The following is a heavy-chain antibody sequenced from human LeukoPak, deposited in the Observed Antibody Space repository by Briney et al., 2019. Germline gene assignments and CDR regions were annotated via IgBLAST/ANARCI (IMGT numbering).Heavy chain of an antibody. CDR2: IYYSGST. CDR3: ARDNWSYGSSKDV. V-gene: IGHV4-59*01. J-gene: IGHJ6*02. D-gene: IGHD1-7*01. Sequence: PSETLSLTCTVSGGSISSYYWSWIRQPPGKGLEWIGYIYYSGSTNYNPSLKSRVTISVDTSKNQFSLKLSSVTAADTAVYYCARDNWSYGSSKDVWGQGTTVTVSS. CDR1: GGSISSYY.